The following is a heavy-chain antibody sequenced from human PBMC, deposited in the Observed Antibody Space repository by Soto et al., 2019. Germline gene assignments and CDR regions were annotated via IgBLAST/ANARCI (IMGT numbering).Heavy chain of an antibody. CDR1: GGSFSGYY. D-gene: IGHD3-3*02. Sequence: SETLSLTCAVYGGSFSGYYWSWIRQPPGKGLEWIGEINHSGSTNYNPSLKSRVTISVDTSKNQFSLKLSSVTAADTAVYYCASSGLFSGRRSHFWSGYYPPPPDYWGQGTLVTVSS. V-gene: IGHV4-34*01. J-gene: IGHJ4*02. CDR2: INHSGST. CDR3: ASSGLFSGRRSHFWSGYYPPPPDY.